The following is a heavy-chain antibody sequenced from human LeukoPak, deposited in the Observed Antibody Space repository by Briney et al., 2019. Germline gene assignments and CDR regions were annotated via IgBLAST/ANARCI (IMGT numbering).Heavy chain of an antibody. CDR2: IKQDGSEK. Sequence: PGGSLSLSCAASGFTFSSYWMSWVRQAPGKGLEWVANIKQDGSEKYYVDSVKGRFTISRDNAKNSLYLQMNSLRAEDTAVYYCARRFSGWYSVNWFDPWGQGTLVTVSS. V-gene: IGHV3-7*01. D-gene: IGHD6-19*01. CDR1: GFTFSSYW. CDR3: ARRFSGWYSVNWFDP. J-gene: IGHJ5*02.